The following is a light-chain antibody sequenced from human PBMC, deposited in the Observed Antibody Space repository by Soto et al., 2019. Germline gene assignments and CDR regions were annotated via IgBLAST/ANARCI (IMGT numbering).Light chain of an antibody. CDR3: QQYDESFRT. Sequence: EIVLTQSPGTLSLSPGERATLSCRASQSVNSNYLAWYQQKPGQSPRVLMCGTSNRATGIPDRFSGSGSGTDFTLTISRLEPEDFAVYYCQQYDESFRTFGQGTKVEIK. CDR2: GTS. CDR1: QSVNSNY. V-gene: IGKV3-20*01. J-gene: IGKJ1*01.